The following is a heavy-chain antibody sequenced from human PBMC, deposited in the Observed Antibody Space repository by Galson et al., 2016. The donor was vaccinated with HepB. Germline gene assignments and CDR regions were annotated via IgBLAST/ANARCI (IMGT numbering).Heavy chain of an antibody. Sequence: SLRLSCAASGFTFSSYAMSWVRQAPGKGLEWVSGISDSGGNTYFADSVKGRFTISRDNSRNTLYLQMNSLRVEDTAVYYCAKGTTLQVHFGYFDHWGQGTLVTVSS. V-gene: IGHV3-23*01. J-gene: IGHJ4*02. CDR1: GFTFSSYA. CDR2: ISDSGGNT. D-gene: IGHD1/OR15-1a*01. CDR3: AKGTTLQVHFGYFDH.